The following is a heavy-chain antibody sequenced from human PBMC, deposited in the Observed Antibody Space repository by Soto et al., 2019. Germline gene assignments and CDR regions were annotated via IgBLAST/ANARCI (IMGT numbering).Heavy chain of an antibody. J-gene: IGHJ4*02. Sequence: EVQLLESGGGLVQPGGSLRVSCAASGFTFTSHVMSWVRQAPGKGLEWVSAITGSSGDTYHAESVKGRFTISRDNSKNTLHLQMNSLRTEDTAVYYCARGSANCRPYYFDYWGRGTLVTVSS. CDR2: ITGSSGDT. V-gene: IGHV3-23*01. CDR1: GFTFTSHV. D-gene: IGHD2-21*01. CDR3: ARGSANCRPYYFDY.